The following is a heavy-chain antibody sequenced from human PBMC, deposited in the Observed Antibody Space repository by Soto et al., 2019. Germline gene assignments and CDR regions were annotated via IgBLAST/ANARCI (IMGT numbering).Heavy chain of an antibody. CDR3: ARRAAMFGIWFDP. CDR2: IYYSGST. Sequence: SETLSLTCTVSGGSISSYYWSWIRQPPGKGLEWIGYIYYSGSTNYNPSLKSRVTISVDTSKNQFSLKLSSVTAADTAVYYCARRAAMFGIWFDPWGQGTLVTVSS. D-gene: IGHD2-2*01. CDR1: GGSISSYY. V-gene: IGHV4-59*01. J-gene: IGHJ5*02.